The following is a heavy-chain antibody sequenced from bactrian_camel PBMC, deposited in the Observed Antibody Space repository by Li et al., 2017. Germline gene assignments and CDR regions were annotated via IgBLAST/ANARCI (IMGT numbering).Heavy chain of an antibody. J-gene: IGHJ4*01. CDR2: IAWTGDSA. CDR1: GSLPKNAL. V-gene: IGHV3S60*01. CDR3: AADLRRLSIPPTAEQALGASDYNF. Sequence: QVQLVESGGGSVQAGGSLRLSCVDSGSLPKNALVAWFRQTPGKEREGVSCIAWTGDSAYYSDSVKGRFTISQDNANTVYLQMNNVKPEDTAMYYCAADLRRLSIPPTAEQALGASDYNFWGQGTQVTVS. D-gene: IGHD3*01.